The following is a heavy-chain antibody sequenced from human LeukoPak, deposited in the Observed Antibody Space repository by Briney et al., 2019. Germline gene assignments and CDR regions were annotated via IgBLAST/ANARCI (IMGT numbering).Heavy chain of an antibody. CDR1: GGSFSGYY. V-gene: IGHV4-34*01. D-gene: IGHD1/OR15-1a*01. J-gene: IGHJ4*02. CDR3: ARQTGATTYYFDY. Sequence: SETLSLTCAVYGGSFSGYYWSWIRQPPGKGLEWIGEINHSGSTNYNPSLKSRVTISVDTSKNQFSLKLSSVTAADTAVYYCARQTGATTYYFDYWGQGTLVTVSS. CDR2: INHSGST.